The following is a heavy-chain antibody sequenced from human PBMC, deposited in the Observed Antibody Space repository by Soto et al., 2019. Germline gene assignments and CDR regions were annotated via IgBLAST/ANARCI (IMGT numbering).Heavy chain of an antibody. J-gene: IGHJ4*02. V-gene: IGHV2-5*02. CDR3: EQRYGGNSPFDY. CDR1: GFSLSTSGVG. Sequence: QITLKESGPTLVKPTQTLTLTCAFSGFSLSTSGVGVGWIRQPPGKALECLAVIYWDDDKRYSPSLKTRLTITKDTSKNQVVLTMTNMDPVDTATYSCEQRYGGNSPFDYWGQGPLVTASS. CDR2: IYWDDDK. D-gene: IGHD4-17*01.